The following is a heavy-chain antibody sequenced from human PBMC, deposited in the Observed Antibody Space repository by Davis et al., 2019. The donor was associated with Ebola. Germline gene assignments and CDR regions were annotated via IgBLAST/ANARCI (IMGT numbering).Heavy chain of an antibody. D-gene: IGHD2-8*02. Sequence: ASVTVSCMASGYSLTSHYMHWVRQAPGQGLEWTGIINPSGRSTSYAQKFQGRVTMTRDTSTSTVYMELSSLRSEDTAVYYCARDLACTGGVCYEYYFDYWGQGTLVTVSS. J-gene: IGHJ4*02. CDR1: GYSLTSHY. V-gene: IGHV1-46*01. CDR2: INPSGRST. CDR3: ARDLACTGGVCYEYYFDY.